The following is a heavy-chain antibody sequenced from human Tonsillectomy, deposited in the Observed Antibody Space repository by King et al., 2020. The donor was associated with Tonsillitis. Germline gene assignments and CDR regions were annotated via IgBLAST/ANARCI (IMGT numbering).Heavy chain of an antibody. CDR2: ISAYNANT. V-gene: IGHV1-18*04. J-gene: IGHJ4*02. Sequence: QLVQSGAEVKKPGASVKVSCKASGYTFNNYGFSWVRQAPGQGLEWMGWISAYNANTHYAQELQGRVTMTTDTSTSTAYMVLRSLRADDTAVYYCATESRVVQPASHYWGQGTLVTVSS. CDR3: ATESRVVQPASHY. D-gene: IGHD2-2*01. CDR1: GYTFNNYG.